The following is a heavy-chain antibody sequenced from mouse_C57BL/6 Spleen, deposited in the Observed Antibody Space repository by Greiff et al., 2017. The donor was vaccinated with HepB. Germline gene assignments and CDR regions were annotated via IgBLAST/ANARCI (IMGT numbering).Heavy chain of an antibody. CDR2: ISSGGSYT. CDR3: ATVTTRYYYAMDY. J-gene: IGHJ4*01. Sequence: EVQGVESGGDLVKPGGSLKLSCAASGFTFSSYGMSWVRQTPDKRLEWVATISSGGSYTYYPDSVKGRFTISRDNAKNTLYLQMSSLKSEDTAMYYCATVTTRYYYAMDYWGQGTSVTVSS. V-gene: IGHV5-6*01. CDR1: GFTFSSYG. D-gene: IGHD2-5*01.